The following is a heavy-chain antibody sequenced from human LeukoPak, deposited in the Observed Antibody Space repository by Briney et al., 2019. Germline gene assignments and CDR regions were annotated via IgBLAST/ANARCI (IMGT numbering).Heavy chain of an antibody. J-gene: IGHJ4*02. CDR2: IYCSGST. V-gene: IGHV4-39*07. CDR3: ASAVGGERSARL. Sequence: PSDTLSLTCTVSGGSIRSSSYQGGWLRQPPGRGLEWLGSIYCSGSTYYNPSLKSRVTISVDKSKNQFSLKLSSVTAAATAVYYCASAVGGERSARLWGPGTLVTVSS. CDR1: GGSIRSSSYQ. D-gene: IGHD3-16*01.